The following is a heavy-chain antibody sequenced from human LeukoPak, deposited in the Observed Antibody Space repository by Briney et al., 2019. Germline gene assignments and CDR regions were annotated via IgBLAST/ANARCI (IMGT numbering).Heavy chain of an antibody. Sequence: GGSLRLSCADSGFTFDDYAMHWVRHAPGKGLEWVSGISWNSGRIDYADSVKGRFTISRDNANNSLYLQMNSLRADDTALYYCSKDIVVVPAAECYFDYWGQGTLVTVSS. CDR1: GFTFDDYA. CDR2: ISWNSGRI. V-gene: IGHV3-9*01. D-gene: IGHD2-2*01. CDR3: SKDIVVVPAAECYFDY. J-gene: IGHJ4*02.